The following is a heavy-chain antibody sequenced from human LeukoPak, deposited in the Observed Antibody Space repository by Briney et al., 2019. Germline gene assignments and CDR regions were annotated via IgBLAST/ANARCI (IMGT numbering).Heavy chain of an antibody. J-gene: IGHJ4*02. V-gene: IGHV3-23*01. Sequence: GGSLRLSCVAPGFTFEKYVMNWVRQAPGKGLEWLATIYGSGVSISYADSVKGRFTISRDNSNNTLYLQMNSLRAEDTAMYFCAKDLGWELPAEAYWGQGTLVTVSS. CDR1: GFTFEKYV. D-gene: IGHD1-26*01. CDR3: AKDLGWELPAEAY. CDR2: IYGSGVSI.